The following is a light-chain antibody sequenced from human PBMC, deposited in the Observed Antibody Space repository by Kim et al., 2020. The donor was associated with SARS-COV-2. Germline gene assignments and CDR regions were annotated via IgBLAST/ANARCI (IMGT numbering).Light chain of an antibody. Sequence: DIQMTQSPSSLSASVGDRVTITCRASQSISSYLNWYQQKPGKAPKLLMYAASSLQSGVPSRFSGSGSGTDFTLTISSLQPEDFATYYCQQSYSTPFTFGGGTKVDI. CDR1: QSISSY. J-gene: IGKJ4*01. CDR3: QQSYSTPFT. CDR2: AAS. V-gene: IGKV1-39*01.